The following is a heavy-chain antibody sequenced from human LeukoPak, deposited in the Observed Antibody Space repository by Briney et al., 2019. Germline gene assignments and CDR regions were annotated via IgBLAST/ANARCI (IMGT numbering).Heavy chain of an antibody. Sequence: VASVTVSCKASGYTFTSYGISWVRQAPGQGLEWMGWIRVYNGDTNYAQKLQGRVTMTTDTSTSTAYMELRSLRSDDTAVYYCATGYCSSTNCRIDYWGQGTLVSVSS. CDR2: IRVYNGDT. D-gene: IGHD2-2*03. CDR3: ATGYCSSTNCRIDY. J-gene: IGHJ4*02. CDR1: GYTFTSYG. V-gene: IGHV1-18*01.